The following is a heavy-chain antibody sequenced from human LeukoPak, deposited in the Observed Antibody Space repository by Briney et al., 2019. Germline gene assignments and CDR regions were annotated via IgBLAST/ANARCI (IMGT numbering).Heavy chain of an antibody. Sequence: ASLKVSCKASRYTFTGYYMPWGRQAPGQEREWMGGINPNSGGTNYAQKCQGRVTMTRDTSISTAYMELSRLRADDTAVYYCARDQSYHDYWGQGTLVTVSS. V-gene: IGHV1-2*02. J-gene: IGHJ4*02. CDR2: INPNSGGT. D-gene: IGHD1-26*01. CDR3: ARDQSYHDY. CDR1: RYTFTGYY.